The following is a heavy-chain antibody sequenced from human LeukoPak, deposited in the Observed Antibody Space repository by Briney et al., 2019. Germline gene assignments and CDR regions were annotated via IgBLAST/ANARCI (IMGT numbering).Heavy chain of an antibody. Sequence: SETLSLTCAVYGGSFSGYYWSWIRQPPGRGLEWIGEINHSGSTNYNPPLKSRVTISVDTSKNQFSLKLSSVTAADTAVYYCARGQLLDYWGQGTLVTVSS. J-gene: IGHJ4*02. CDR3: ARGQLLDY. D-gene: IGHD1-26*01. V-gene: IGHV4-34*01. CDR2: INHSGST. CDR1: GGSFSGYY.